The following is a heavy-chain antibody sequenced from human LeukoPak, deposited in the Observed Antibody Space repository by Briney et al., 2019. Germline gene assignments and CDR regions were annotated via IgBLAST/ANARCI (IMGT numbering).Heavy chain of an antibody. CDR3: AARESDY. J-gene: IGHJ4*02. D-gene: IGHD1-26*01. V-gene: IGHV3-30*02. CDR1: GFTFSSYG. CDR2: IRYDGSNK. Sequence: GRSLRLSCAASGFTFSSYGMHWVRQAPGKGLEWVAFIRYDGSNKYYADSVKGRFTISRDSSKNTLYLQMNSLRAEDTAVYYCAARESDYWGQGTLVTVSS.